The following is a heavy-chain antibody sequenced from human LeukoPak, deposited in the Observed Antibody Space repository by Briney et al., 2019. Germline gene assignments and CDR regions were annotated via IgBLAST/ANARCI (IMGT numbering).Heavy chain of an antibody. CDR1: GGSISSSSYY. CDR3: ARLGYCSGGSCYYYYYMDV. V-gene: IGHV4-39*07. CDR2: FHYSGST. Sequence: SETLSLTCSVSGGSISSSSYYWGWIRQPPGKGLEWIGTFHYSGSTYYNPSLKSRVTISVNMSKNQFSLKLISVTAADTAVYYCARLGYCSGGSCYYYYYMDVWGKGTTVTVSS. J-gene: IGHJ6*03. D-gene: IGHD2-15*01.